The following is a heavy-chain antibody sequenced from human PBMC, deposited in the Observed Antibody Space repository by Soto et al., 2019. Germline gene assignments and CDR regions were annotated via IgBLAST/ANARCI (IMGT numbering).Heavy chain of an antibody. CDR1: GYTFTTYG. CDR3: ARDPYLGDHQY. V-gene: IGHV1-18*01. D-gene: IGHD3-16*01. CDR2: ISAYSGKT. J-gene: IGHJ4*02. Sequence: QVLLVQSGGEVKKPGASVKVSCKTSGYTFTTYGISWVRQAPGQGLEWVGWISAYSGKTHYAQKFQGKVTMTTDTSTNTAYLELRSLRSADSAVYYCARDPYLGDHQYWGQGTLVTVSS.